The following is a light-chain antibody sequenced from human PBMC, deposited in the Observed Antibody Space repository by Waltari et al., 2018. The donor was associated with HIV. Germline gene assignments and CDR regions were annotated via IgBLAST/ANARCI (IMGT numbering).Light chain of an antibody. J-gene: IGLJ3*02. Sequence: SAVTQPASVSGLPGQSITLSCTGDARDFALYNFVSWYQQHPANLPRLIVYDVDSRASGISARFSGSKSGHTASLNISGLRAEDEADYYCASFTDDNTLLFGGGTKVTVL. V-gene: IGLV2-14*03. CDR2: DVD. CDR1: ARDFALYNF. CDR3: ASFTDDNTLL.